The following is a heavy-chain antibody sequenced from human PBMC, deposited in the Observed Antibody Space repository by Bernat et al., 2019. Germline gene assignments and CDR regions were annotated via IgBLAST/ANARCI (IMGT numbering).Heavy chain of an antibody. CDR1: EFTFSSYG. V-gene: IGHV3-33*01. Sequence: QVQLVESGGGVVQPGRSLRLSCAASEFTFSSYGMHWVRQAPGKGLEWVAVIWYDGSNKYYADSVKGRFTISRDNSKNTLYLQMNSLRAEDTAVYYCARDKGGWQLVYYYYGMDVWGQGTTVTVSS. J-gene: IGHJ6*02. CDR2: IWYDGSNK. CDR3: ARDKGGWQLVYYYYGMDV. D-gene: IGHD6-6*01.